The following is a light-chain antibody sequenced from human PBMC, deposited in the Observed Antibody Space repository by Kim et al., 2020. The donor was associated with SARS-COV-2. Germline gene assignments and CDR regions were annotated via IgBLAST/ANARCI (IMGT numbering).Light chain of an antibody. Sequence: RVSISCSGSPSNIGADYDVHWYQLLPGRAPKLLIYANNNRPSGVSDRFTGSKSGTSASLTITGLQAEDEGDYYCQSCDNSLSESLVFGGGTQLTVL. CDR1: PSNIGADYD. CDR3: QSCDNSLSESLV. CDR2: ANN. V-gene: IGLV1-40*01. J-gene: IGLJ7*01.